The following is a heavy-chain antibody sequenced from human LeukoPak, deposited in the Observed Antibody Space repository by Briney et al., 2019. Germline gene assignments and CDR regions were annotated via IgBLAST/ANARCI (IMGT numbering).Heavy chain of an antibody. CDR2: ISAYNGIT. V-gene: IGHV1-18*01. CDR3: ARDYGYSSGSGDY. Sequence: ASVKVSCKASVYTFTSYGISWVRQAPGQGREWVGWISAYNGITNDAQKLQGRVTTTTDTSTSTAYMELRSLRSDATAVYYCARDYGYSSGSGDYWGQGTLVTVSS. J-gene: IGHJ4*02. CDR1: VYTFTSYG. D-gene: IGHD6-19*01.